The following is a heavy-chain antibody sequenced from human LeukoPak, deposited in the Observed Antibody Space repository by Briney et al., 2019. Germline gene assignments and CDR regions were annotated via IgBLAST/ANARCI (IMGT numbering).Heavy chain of an antibody. CDR3: AKAGPYSSGWPFDY. J-gene: IGHJ4*02. CDR2: ISGSGDNT. D-gene: IGHD6-19*01. V-gene: IGHV3-23*01. Sequence: PGGSLRLSCAASGFSFRTYGMSWVRQAPGKRLEWVSGISGSGDNTHNAVFVKGRFTISRDNSKNTLYLQMNSLRAEDTAVYYCAKAGPYSSGWPFDYWGQGTLVTVSS. CDR1: GFSFRTYG.